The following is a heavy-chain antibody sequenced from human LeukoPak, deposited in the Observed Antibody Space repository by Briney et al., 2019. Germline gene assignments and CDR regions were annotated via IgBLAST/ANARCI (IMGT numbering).Heavy chain of an antibody. Sequence: ASVKVSCKASGYTFTSYNINWVRQATGQGLEWMGWMNPNSGNTGYAQKFQGRVTITRNTSISTAYMELSSLRSEDTAVYYCARGLRQWLVNELANLFDYWGQGTLVTVSS. V-gene: IGHV1-8*03. D-gene: IGHD6-19*01. J-gene: IGHJ4*02. CDR1: GYTFTSYN. CDR2: MNPNSGNT. CDR3: ARGLRQWLVNELANLFDY.